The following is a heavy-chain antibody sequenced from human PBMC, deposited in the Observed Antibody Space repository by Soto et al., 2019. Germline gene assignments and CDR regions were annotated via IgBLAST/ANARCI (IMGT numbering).Heavy chain of an antibody. V-gene: IGHV3-30-3*01. CDR1: GFTFSSYA. CDR3: ARDVFSGSGSYYSYPMDV. CDR2: ISYDGSNK. Sequence: PGGSLRLSCAASGFTFSSYAMHWVRQAPGKGLEWVAVISYDGSNKYYADSVKGRFTISRDNSKNTLYLQMNSLRAEDTAVYYCARDVFSGSGSYYSYPMDVWGQGTTVTVS. J-gene: IGHJ6*02. D-gene: IGHD3-10*01.